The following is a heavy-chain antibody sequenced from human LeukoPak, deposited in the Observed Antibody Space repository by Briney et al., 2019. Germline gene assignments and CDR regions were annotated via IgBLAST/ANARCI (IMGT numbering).Heavy chain of an antibody. CDR1: VGSFSSYY. V-gene: IGHV4-59*10. CDR3: ARASPYSFSTPFDY. CDR2: IYTSGSA. D-gene: IGHD3-16*01. Sequence: SETLSLTCALYVGSFSSYYWSWIRQPAGKGLEWIGRIYTSGSANYNPSPKRRVTMSVDTSKNQFSLKRSSVTAADTAVYYCARASPYSFSTPFDYWGQGTLVTVSS. J-gene: IGHJ4*02.